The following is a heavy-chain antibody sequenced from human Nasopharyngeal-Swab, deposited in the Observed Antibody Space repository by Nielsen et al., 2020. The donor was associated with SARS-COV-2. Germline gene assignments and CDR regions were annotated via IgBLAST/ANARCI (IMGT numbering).Heavy chain of an antibody. D-gene: IGHD6-13*01. CDR2: ISSSSSYI. J-gene: IGHJ4*02. CDR1: GFTFSSYS. V-gene: IGHV3-21*01. CDR3: ARGSSSSWYILDY. Sequence: GGSLRLSCAASGFTFSSYSMNWVRQAPGKGLEWVSSISSSSSYIYYADSVKGRLTISRDNAKNSLYLQMNSLRAEDTAVYYCARGSSSSWYILDYWGQGTLVTVSS.